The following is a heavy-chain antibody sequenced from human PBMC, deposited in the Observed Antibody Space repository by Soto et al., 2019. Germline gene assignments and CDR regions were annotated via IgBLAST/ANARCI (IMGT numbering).Heavy chain of an antibody. CDR1: GFTFSSYG. Sequence: QVQLVESGGGVVQPGRSLRLSCAASGFTFSSYGMHWVRQAPGKGLEWVAVIWYDGSNKYYADSVKGRFTISRDNSKNXLYLXXXXLXAEXTAVYYCARXXSNLVDLDYWGQGTLVTVSS. CDR2: IWYDGSNK. CDR3: ARXXSNLVDLDY. D-gene: IGHD2-15*01. V-gene: IGHV3-33*01. J-gene: IGHJ4*02.